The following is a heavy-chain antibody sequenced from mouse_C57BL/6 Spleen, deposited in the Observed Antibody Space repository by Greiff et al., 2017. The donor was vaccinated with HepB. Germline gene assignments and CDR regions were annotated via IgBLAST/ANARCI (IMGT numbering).Heavy chain of an antibody. Sequence: VQLQQSGAELVRPGASVKLSCKASGYTFTDYYINWVKQRPGQGLEWIARIYPGSGNTYYNEKFKGKATLTAEKSSSTAYMQLSSLTSEDSAVYFCARSAQAGYYYAMDYWGQGTSVTVSS. CDR1: GYTFTDYY. D-gene: IGHD3-2*02. V-gene: IGHV1-76*01. CDR3: ARSAQAGYYYAMDY. CDR2: IYPGSGNT. J-gene: IGHJ4*01.